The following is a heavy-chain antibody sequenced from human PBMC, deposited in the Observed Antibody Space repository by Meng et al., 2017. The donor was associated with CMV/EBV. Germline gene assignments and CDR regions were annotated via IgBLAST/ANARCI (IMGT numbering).Heavy chain of an antibody. CDR2: ISSSGSTI. V-gene: IGHV3-11*01. J-gene: IGHJ3*02. Sequence: GGSLRLSCAASGFTFSDYYMSWIRQAPGKGLEWVSYISSSGSTIYYADSVKGRFTISRDNAKNSLYLQMNSLRAEDTAVYYCARNAKDQHYHFWSGYPDAFDIWGQGTMVTVSS. D-gene: IGHD3-3*01. CDR1: GFTFSDYY. CDR3: ARNAKDQHYHFWSGYPDAFDI.